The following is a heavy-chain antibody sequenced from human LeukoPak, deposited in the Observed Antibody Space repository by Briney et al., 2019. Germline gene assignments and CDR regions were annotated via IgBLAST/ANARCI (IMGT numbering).Heavy chain of an antibody. Sequence: PSETLSLTCAVYGGSFSGYYWSWIRQPPGKGLEWIGEINHSGSTNYNPSLKSRVTISVDTSKNQFSLKLSSVTAADTAVYYCARAYYYDTSDYYIFDHWGQGTLVTVSS. CDR2: INHSGST. D-gene: IGHD3-22*01. V-gene: IGHV4-34*01. CDR3: ARAYYYDTSDYYIFDH. CDR1: GGSFSGYY. J-gene: IGHJ4*02.